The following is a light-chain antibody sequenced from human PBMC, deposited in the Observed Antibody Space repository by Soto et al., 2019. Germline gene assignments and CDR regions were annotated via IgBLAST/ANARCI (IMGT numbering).Light chain of an antibody. CDR2: GAS. CDR1: QSVGSNY. Sequence: EIMLTQFPGTLSLSPGERATLSCRASQSVGSNYLAWYQQRPGQPPNLLIFGASHRAPDIPDRFSGSGSGTDFTLTISRLEPEDFAVYYCQQYGSSIQTFGQGTKV. J-gene: IGKJ1*01. V-gene: IGKV3-20*01. CDR3: QQYGSSIQT.